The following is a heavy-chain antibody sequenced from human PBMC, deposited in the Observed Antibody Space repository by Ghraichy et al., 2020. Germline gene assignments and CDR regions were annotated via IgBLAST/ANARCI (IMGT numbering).Heavy chain of an antibody. D-gene: IGHD3-16*02. CDR1: GYTFTDYY. J-gene: IGHJ4*02. CDR2: LNPKNGDT. V-gene: IGHV1-2*02. Sequence: ASVKVSCKASGYTFTDYYFHWVRQAPGQALEGMGWLNPKNGDTDYAPNVQGRITLSGDTSINTAYMDLRRLRSDDAAVFYCARDATGFDHFGIAFVIPPLYWGQGTQVTVSS. CDR3: ARDATGFDHFGIAFVIPPLY.